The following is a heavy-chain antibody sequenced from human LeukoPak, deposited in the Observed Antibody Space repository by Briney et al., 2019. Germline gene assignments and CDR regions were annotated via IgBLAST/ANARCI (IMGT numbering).Heavy chain of an antibody. CDR3: ARDKIVGATHFDY. CDR2: IYSGGST. D-gene: IGHD1-26*01. Sequence: TGGSLRLSCAASGFTVSSNYMSWVRQAPGKGLEWVSVIYSGGSTYYADSVKGRFTTSRDNSKNTLYLQMNSLRAEDTAVYYCARDKIVGATHFDYWGQGTLVTVSS. CDR1: GFTVSSNY. V-gene: IGHV3-53*01. J-gene: IGHJ4*02.